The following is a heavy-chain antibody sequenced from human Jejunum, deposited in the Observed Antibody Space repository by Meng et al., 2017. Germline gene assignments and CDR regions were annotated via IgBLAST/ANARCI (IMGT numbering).Heavy chain of an antibody. V-gene: IGHV3-15*01. CDR1: GFTFRSAW. CDR3: TDGRLL. J-gene: IGHJ3*01. CDR2: IKSKADGGTT. Sequence: EMQLVAAGGGLVQPGGSLRIVVACSGFTFRSAWMSWVRQAPGKGLEWIGHIKSKADGGTTDYAAPVKDRFTISRDDSRTTVYLQMNSLKTEDTAVYYCTDGRLLWGQGTMVTVSS. D-gene: IGHD4-17*01.